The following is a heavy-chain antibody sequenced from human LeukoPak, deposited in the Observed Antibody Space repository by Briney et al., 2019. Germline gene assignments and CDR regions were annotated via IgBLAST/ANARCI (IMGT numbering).Heavy chain of an antibody. D-gene: IGHD3-10*01. J-gene: IGHJ4*02. V-gene: IGHV4-31*03. CDR2: IYYSGSA. Sequence: SQILSLTCTVSGGSISSGGYYWSWIRQHPGKGLEWIGYIYYSGSAYYNPSLKSRVTISVDTSENQFSLKLSSVTAADTAVYYCARVNYGSATKEDYWGQETLVTVSS. CDR1: GGSISSGGYY. CDR3: ARVNYGSATKEDY.